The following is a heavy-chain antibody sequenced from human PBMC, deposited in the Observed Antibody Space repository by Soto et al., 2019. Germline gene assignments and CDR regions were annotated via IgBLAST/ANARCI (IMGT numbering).Heavy chain of an antibody. V-gene: IGHV1-69*12. CDR3: AKGAVAGTPTSYSYYGMDV. D-gene: IGHD6-19*01. CDR2: IIPIFGTV. Sequence: QVQLLQSGAEVKKPGSSVRVSCEASGGTFRTYAISWVRQAPGQGLEWMGGIIPIFGTVNYAQKFQGRVTITADESTTTVYMDLRSLRSEDTAVYYCAKGAVAGTPTSYSYYGMDVWGQGTTVTVSS. J-gene: IGHJ6*02. CDR1: GGTFRTYA.